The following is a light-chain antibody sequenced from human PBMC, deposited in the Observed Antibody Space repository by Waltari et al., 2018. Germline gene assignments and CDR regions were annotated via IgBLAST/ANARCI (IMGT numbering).Light chain of an antibody. V-gene: IGLV3-21*04. CDR2: YDR. CDR1: NIGTYS. J-gene: IGLJ1*01. CDR3: HVWHPHVDPGV. Sequence: SYVVTQPPSVSVAPGETATITCGGDNIGTYSVPWYQQKAGQAPGLVIFYDRDRPSGIPDRFSGSNSGNTATLTISRVEAGDEARYYCHVWHPHVDPGVFGTGTEVTVL.